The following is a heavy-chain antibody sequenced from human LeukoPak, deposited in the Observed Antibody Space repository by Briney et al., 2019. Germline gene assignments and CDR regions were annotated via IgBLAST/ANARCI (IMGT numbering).Heavy chain of an antibody. CDR1: GFSLTTTAVG. V-gene: IGHV2-5*02. CDR3: AHRHSAVGGFEY. Sequence: ASGPTLVNPTQTLRLTCTFSGFSLTTTAVGMGLIRQPPGKALGWLALICWDDDKRYSPSLQSRLNITKDTSKTRVVLSMTNMDAVDTATYYCAHRHSAVGGFEYWGQGTLVTVSS. J-gene: IGHJ4*02. CDR2: ICWDDDK. D-gene: IGHD6-19*01.